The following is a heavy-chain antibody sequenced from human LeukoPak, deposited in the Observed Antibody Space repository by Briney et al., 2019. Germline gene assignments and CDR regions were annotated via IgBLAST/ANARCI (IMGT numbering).Heavy chain of an antibody. J-gene: IGHJ3*02. D-gene: IGHD3-10*01. Sequence: QTGGSLRLSCAASGFTFSSYGTHWVRQAPGKGLEWVAVIWYDGSNKYYADSVKGRFTISRDNSKNTLYLQMNSLRAEDTAVYYCARGYYYGSGSYPQDAFDIWGQGTMVTVSS. CDR1: GFTFSSYG. CDR2: IWYDGSNK. CDR3: ARGYYYGSGSYPQDAFDI. V-gene: IGHV3-33*01.